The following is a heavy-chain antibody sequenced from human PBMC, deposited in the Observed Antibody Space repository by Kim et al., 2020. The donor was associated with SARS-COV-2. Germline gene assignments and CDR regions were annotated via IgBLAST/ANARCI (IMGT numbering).Heavy chain of an antibody. CDR3: ARVLGGSGYYSYYYGMDV. V-gene: IGHV3-30*07. D-gene: IGHD3-22*01. Sequence: KGRFTISRDNSKNTLYLQMNSLRAEDTAVYYCARVLGGSGYYSYYYGMDVWGQGTTVTVPS. J-gene: IGHJ6*02.